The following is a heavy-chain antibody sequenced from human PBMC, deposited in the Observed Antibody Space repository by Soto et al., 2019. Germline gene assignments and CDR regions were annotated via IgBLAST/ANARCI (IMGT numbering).Heavy chain of an antibody. CDR1: GGTFSSYA. CDR2: IIPIFGTA. V-gene: IGHV1-69*13. J-gene: IGHJ5*02. D-gene: IGHD4-17*01. CDR3: AREGGYGGNWFDP. Sequence: GASVKVSCKASGGTFSSYAISWVRQAPGQGLEWMGGIIPIFGTANYAQKFQGRVTITADESTSTAYMELSGLRSEDTAVYYCAREGGYGGNWFDPWGQGTLVTVSS.